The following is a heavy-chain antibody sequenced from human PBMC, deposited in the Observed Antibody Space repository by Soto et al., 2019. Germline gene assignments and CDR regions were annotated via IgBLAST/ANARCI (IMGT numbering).Heavy chain of an antibody. D-gene: IGHD4-17*01. CDR2: ISASGGRT. V-gene: IGHV3-23*01. CDR3: AKDPNDDYVGGFEF. Sequence: GGSLRLSCAASGFTFNNYAMSSVRQAPGKGLEWVSAISASGGRTFYADSVKGRFTVSRDFSKNTLSLQMDSVRVEDTAVYFCAKDPNDDYVGGFEFWGPGTMVTVSS. CDR1: GFTFNNYA. J-gene: IGHJ3*01.